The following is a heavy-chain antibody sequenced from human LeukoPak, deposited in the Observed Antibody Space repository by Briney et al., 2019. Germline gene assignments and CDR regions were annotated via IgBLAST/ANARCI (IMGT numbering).Heavy chain of an antibody. V-gene: IGHV3-74*01. CDR1: GFTFSSYW. CDR2: INSDGSST. J-gene: IGHJ3*02. CDR3: ARPQKGRSGYSDPDAFDI. D-gene: IGHD3-3*01. Sequence: GGSLRLSCAASGFTFSSYWMHWVRQAPGKGLVWVSRINSDGSSTSYADSVKGRFTISRDNAKNTLYLQMNSLRAEDTAVYYCARPQKGRSGYSDPDAFDIWGQGTMVTVSS.